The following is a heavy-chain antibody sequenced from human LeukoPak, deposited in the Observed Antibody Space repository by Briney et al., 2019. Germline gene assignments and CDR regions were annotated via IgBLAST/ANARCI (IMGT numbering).Heavy chain of an antibody. D-gene: IGHD3-9*01. V-gene: IGHV4-59*01. CDR3: TRDRGYYNWFDA. J-gene: IGHJ5*02. Sequence: SETLSLTCTVSGGSIGSYHWSWIRQPPPKGLEWVGYVYYSGSTNYNPSLKSRVTISVDTSKHQFSLMLSSVTAADTALYYCTRDRGYYNWFDAWGQGTLVTVSS. CDR2: VYYSGST. CDR1: GGSIGSYH.